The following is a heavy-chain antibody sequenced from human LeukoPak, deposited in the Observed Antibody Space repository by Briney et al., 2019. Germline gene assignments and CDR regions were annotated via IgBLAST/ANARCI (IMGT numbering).Heavy chain of an antibody. D-gene: IGHD3-10*02. CDR1: SFVFSNYG. CDR3: ARSPICYCKGTGYGGWYFDH. J-gene: IGHJ4*02. CDR2: IDSDGSIT. Sequence: RLTLSAVSSFVFSNYGMHLVGKAEGEGLVWVPCIDSDGSITEYAESVKRRFTISRDNAKNTLYLQMNRLRAEDTALYNCARSPICYCKGTGYGGWYFDHWREGTLVPASS. V-gene: IGHV3-74*03.